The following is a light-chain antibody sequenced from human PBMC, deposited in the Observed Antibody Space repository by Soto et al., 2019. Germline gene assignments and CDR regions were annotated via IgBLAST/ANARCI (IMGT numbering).Light chain of an antibody. CDR3: QQYGSSGT. J-gene: IGKJ1*01. Sequence: EIVSSQSPSTLSLSPGERATLSSMSSQSVSNNYLAGYQQKPGQAPRLLIYGASNRATGIPDRFSGSGSGTDFTLTISRLEPEDFAVYYCQQYGSSGTFGQGPRVDIK. V-gene: IGKV3-20*01. CDR1: QSVSNNY. CDR2: GAS.